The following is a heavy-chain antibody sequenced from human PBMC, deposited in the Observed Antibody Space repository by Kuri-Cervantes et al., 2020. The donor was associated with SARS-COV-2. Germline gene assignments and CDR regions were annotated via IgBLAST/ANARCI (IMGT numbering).Heavy chain of an antibody. D-gene: IGHD3-3*01. CDR3: ASNIPVGLRFLEWLNHGLHY. J-gene: IGHJ4*02. V-gene: IGHV3-7*03. CDR1: GFTFSSYW. Sequence: GESLKISCAASGFTFSSYWMSWVRQAPGKGLEWVANIKQDGSEKYYVDSVKGRFTISRDNAKNSLYLQMNSLRAEDTAVYYCASNIPVGLRFLEWLNHGLHYWGQGTLVTVSS. CDR2: IKQDGSEK.